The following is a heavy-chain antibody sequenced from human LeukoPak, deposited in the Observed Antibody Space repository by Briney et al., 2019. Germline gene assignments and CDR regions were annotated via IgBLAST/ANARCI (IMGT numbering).Heavy chain of an antibody. V-gene: IGHV4-4*07. Sequence: SETLSLTCTVSGGSISSDYWSWIRQPAGKGLEWIGRIYTSGSTNYNPSLKSRVTMSVDTSKNQFSLKLSSVTAADTAVYYCARSTTVTTTPWFDPWGQGTLVTVSS. CDR1: GGSISSDY. CDR2: IYTSGST. D-gene: IGHD4-17*01. J-gene: IGHJ5*02. CDR3: ARSTTVTTTPWFDP.